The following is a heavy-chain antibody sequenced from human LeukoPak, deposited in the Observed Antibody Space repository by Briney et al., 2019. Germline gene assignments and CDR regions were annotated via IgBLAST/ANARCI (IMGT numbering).Heavy chain of an antibody. CDR1: GYTFTSYG. CDR3: ARDHYYDSSRGWIDY. V-gene: IGHV1-18*01. Sequence: GASVKVSCKASGYTFTSYGISWVRQAPGQGLEWMGWISAYNGNTNYAQKLQGRVTMTTDTSTSTAYMELRSLRSDDTAVYYCARDHYYDSSRGWIDYWGQGALVTVSS. CDR2: ISAYNGNT. D-gene: IGHD3-22*01. J-gene: IGHJ4*02.